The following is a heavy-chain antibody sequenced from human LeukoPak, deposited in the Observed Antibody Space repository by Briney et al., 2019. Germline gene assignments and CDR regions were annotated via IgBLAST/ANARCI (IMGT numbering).Heavy chain of an antibody. Sequence: ASVKVSCKVSGCTLTELSMHWVRQAPGKGLEWLGGFDPEDGETIYAQKFQGRVTMTEDTSTDTAYMELSSLRSEDTAVYYSATAGHYGSGSPTLDYWGQGTLVTVSS. J-gene: IGHJ4*02. D-gene: IGHD3-10*01. CDR3: ATAGHYGSGSPTLDY. CDR1: GCTLTELS. CDR2: FDPEDGET. V-gene: IGHV1-24*01.